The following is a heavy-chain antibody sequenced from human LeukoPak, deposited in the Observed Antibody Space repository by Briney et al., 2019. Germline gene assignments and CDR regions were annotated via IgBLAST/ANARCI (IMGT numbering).Heavy chain of an antibody. CDR1: GFTFSSYS. CDR2: ISSSSSYI. J-gene: IGHJ4*02. CDR3: AKTQGVVVITKTYYFDY. V-gene: IGHV3-21*04. Sequence: AGGSLRLSCAASGFTFSSYSMNWVRQAPGKGLEWVSSISSSSSYIYYADSVKGRFTISRDNAKNSLYLQMNSLRAEDTAVYYCAKTQGVVVITKTYYFDYWGQGTLVTVSS. D-gene: IGHD3-22*01.